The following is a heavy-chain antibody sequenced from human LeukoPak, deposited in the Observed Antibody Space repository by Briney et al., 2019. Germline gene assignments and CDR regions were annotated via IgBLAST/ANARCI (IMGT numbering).Heavy chain of an antibody. J-gene: IGHJ5*01. Sequence: GESLRLSCAASGFTFSSYGMHWVRQAPGKGLEWVAVISYDGSNKYYADSVKGRFTISRDNSKNTLYLQMNSLRAEDTAVYYCARDSWGYCSGGSCYSGWFDPWGQGTLVTVSS. D-gene: IGHD2-15*01. CDR3: ARDSWGYCSGGSCYSGWFDP. CDR1: GFTFSSYG. CDR2: ISYDGSNK. V-gene: IGHV3-30*03.